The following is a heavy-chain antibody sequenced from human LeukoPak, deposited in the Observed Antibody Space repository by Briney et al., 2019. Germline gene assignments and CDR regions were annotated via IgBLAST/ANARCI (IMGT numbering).Heavy chain of an antibody. Sequence: PGGSLRLSCAASGFTFDDYGMSWVRQAPGKGLEWVSVIYSGGSTYYADSVKGRFTISRDNSKNTLYLQINSLRAEDTAVYYCARDPGYCSGGSCYEYWGQGTLVTVSS. CDR3: ARDPGYCSGGSCYEY. J-gene: IGHJ4*02. V-gene: IGHV3-53*01. CDR1: GFTFDDYG. D-gene: IGHD2-15*01. CDR2: IYSGGST.